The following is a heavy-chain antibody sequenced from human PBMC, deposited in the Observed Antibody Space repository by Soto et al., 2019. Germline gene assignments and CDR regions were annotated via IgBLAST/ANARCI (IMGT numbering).Heavy chain of an antibody. CDR3: TREDYYDSTGRSPYGMDV. CDR2: IRSKAYGGTT. D-gene: IGHD3-22*01. J-gene: IGHJ6*02. Sequence: QPGGSLRLSCTASGFTFGDYAMSWVRQAPGKGLEWVGFIRSKAYGGTTEYAASVKGRFTISRDDSKSIAYLQMNSLKTEDTAVYYCTREDYYDSTGRSPYGMDVWGQGTTVTVSS. V-gene: IGHV3-49*04. CDR1: GFTFGDYA.